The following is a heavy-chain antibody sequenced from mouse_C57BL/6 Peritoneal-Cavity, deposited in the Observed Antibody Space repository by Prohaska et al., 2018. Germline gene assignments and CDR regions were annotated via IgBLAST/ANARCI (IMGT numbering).Heavy chain of an antibody. CDR1: GFPITSGYY. Sequence: QMQLQESGPGLVKPSQSLFLTCSITGFPITSGYYWIWIRQSPGKPLEWMGYITHSGETFYNKSIQSHIYITRETSKNQFFLQLNAVTTEDTAMYYCAGDSNGYWYFDVWGTGTTVTVSS. CDR2: ITHSGET. V-gene: IGHV12-3*01. J-gene: IGHJ1*03. CDR3: AGDSNGYWYFDV. D-gene: IGHD1-1*02.